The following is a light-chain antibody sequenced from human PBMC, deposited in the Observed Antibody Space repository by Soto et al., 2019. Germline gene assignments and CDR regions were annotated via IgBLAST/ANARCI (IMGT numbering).Light chain of an antibody. Sequence: QSALTQPASVSGSPGQSITISCTGTSSDVGSYNLVSWYQHHPGKAPKLMIYEDTNRPSGVSNRFSGSKSGNTASLTISGLQAEDAADYYCSSYTTTGTQVFGGGTNLTVL. CDR1: SSDVGSYNL. J-gene: IGLJ3*02. V-gene: IGLV2-14*02. CDR3: SSYTTTGTQV. CDR2: EDT.